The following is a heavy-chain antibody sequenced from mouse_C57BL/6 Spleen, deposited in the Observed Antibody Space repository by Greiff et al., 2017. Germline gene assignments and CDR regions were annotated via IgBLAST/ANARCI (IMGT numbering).Heavy chain of an antibody. CDR2: IYPGDGDT. CDR1: GYAFSSSW. CDR3: ARGGLLYAMDY. V-gene: IGHV1-82*01. J-gene: IGHJ4*01. D-gene: IGHD2-3*01. Sequence: QVQLQQSGPELVKPGASVKISCKASGYAFSSSWMNWVKQRPGKGLEWIGRIYPGDGDTTYNGKFKGKATLTADKSSSTAYMQLSSLTSEDSAVYFCARGGLLYAMDYWGQGTSVTVSS.